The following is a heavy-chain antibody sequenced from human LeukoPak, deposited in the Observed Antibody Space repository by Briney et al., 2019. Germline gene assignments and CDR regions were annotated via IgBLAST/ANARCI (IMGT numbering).Heavy chain of an antibody. D-gene: IGHD1-20*01. J-gene: IGHJ6*03. CDR2: IYYSGST. CDR3: AREVHNWNLRRRYYYYMDV. V-gene: IGHV4-59*01. Sequence: SETLSLTCTVSDGSIRSYYWSWIRQPPGKGLEWIGYIYYSGSTNYNPSLKSRVTISVDTSKNQFSLKLSSVTAADTAVYYCAREVHNWNLRRRYYYYMDVWGKGTTVTVSS. CDR1: DGSIRSYY.